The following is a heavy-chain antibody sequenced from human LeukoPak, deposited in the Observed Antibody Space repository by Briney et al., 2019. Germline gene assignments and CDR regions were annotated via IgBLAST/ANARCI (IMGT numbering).Heavy chain of an antibody. CDR1: GFTFSDYY. CDR3: SRGTYPYSSDT. CDR2: INGDGSRT. V-gene: IGHV3-74*01. D-gene: IGHD3-10*01. J-gene: IGHJ5*02. Sequence: WGSLRLSCAASGFTFSDYYMHWVRLAPRKGLLWISYINGDGSRTGYADSVKGRFTISRDNAKNILYLQMNSLKAADTAVYYCSRGTYPYSSDTWGQGALVTVSS.